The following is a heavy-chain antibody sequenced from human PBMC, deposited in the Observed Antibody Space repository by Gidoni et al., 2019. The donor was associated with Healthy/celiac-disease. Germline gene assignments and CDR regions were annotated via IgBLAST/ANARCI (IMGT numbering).Heavy chain of an antibody. CDR1: GFTFSNAW. V-gene: IGHV3-15*07. CDR2: IKSKTDGGTT. CDR3: TTDLIVLVPAAPNDAFDI. Sequence: EVQLVESGGGLVKPGGSLRLSCAASGFTFSNAWMNWFRQAPGKGLEWVGRIKSKTDGGTTDYAAPVKGRFTISRDDSKNTLYLQMNSLKTEDTAVYYCTTDLIVLVPAAPNDAFDIWGQGTMVTVSS. J-gene: IGHJ3*02. D-gene: IGHD2-2*01.